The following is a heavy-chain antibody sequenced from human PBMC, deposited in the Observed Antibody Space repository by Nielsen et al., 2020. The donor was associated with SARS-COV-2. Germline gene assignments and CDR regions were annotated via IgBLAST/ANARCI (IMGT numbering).Heavy chain of an antibody. CDR2: ITPDGITT. Sequence: GESLKISCAASGFTFSTHAMNWARQAPGKGLEWVAAITPDGITTFYADSGKGRFTISRDNSKNTLFLQMNSLRAEDTAVYYCTKRGLCSSANCYHHFDSWGLGTLVTVSS. CDR3: TKRGLCSSANCYHHFDS. V-gene: IGHV3-23*01. CDR1: GFTFSTHA. J-gene: IGHJ4*02. D-gene: IGHD2-2*01.